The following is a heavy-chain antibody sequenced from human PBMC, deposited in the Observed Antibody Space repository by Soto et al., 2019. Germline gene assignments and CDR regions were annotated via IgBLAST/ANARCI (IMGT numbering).Heavy chain of an antibody. CDR1: GFTFDDYG. V-gene: IGHV3-20*04. CDR3: AREGSYDSSGYANTDY. Sequence: GGSLRLSCAASGFTFDDYGMSWVRQAPGKGLEWVSGINWNGGSTGYADSVKGRFTISRDNAKNSLYLQMNSLRAEDTALYYCAREGSYDSSGYANTDYWGQGTLVTVSS. J-gene: IGHJ4*02. D-gene: IGHD3-22*01. CDR2: INWNGGST.